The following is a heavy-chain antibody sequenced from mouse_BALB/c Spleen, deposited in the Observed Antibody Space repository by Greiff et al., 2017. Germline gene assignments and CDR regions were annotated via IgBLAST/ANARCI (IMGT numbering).Heavy chain of an antibody. CDR2: IHYSGST. Sequence: EVKVEQSGPDLVKPSPSLSLSCTATGYSFTSDYSWHWIRQCPRNILEWMGYIHYSGSTNYNPTLKSRTSMTRDTSKNKSFLQLNSVTTEDTATYYCAKIDGGTYAMDYWGQGTSVTVSS. J-gene: IGHJ4*01. CDR3: AKIDGGTYAMDY. V-gene: IGHV3-1*02. D-gene: IGHD1-1*02. CDR1: GYSFTSDYS.